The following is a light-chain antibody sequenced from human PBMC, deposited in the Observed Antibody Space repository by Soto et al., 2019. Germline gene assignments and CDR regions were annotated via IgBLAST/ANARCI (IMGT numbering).Light chain of an antibody. CDR3: QVYGGSAMYT. CDR2: GAS. Sequence: EFVLTQSPATLSLSPGERATLSCRASQSVNSNYLAWYQQKPGQAPRLLIFGASSRAAGIPDRFSGSGSGTDFSLTISRLDPEDFAVYYCQVYGGSAMYTFGQGTTLEIK. V-gene: IGKV3-20*01. J-gene: IGKJ2*01. CDR1: QSVNSNY.